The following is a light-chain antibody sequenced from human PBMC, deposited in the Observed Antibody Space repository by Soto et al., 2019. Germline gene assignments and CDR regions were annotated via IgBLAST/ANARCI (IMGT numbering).Light chain of an antibody. V-gene: IGLV2-14*01. Sequence: QSALTQPASVSGSLGQSITISCTGTSSDVGGYNFVSWYQQHPGKAPKLMIYEVSNRPSGVSNRFSGSKSGNTASLTISGLQAEDEADYYCSSSIRSTTRVGFGGGTKLTVL. J-gene: IGLJ2*01. CDR2: EVS. CDR1: SSDVGGYNF. CDR3: SSSIRSTTRVG.